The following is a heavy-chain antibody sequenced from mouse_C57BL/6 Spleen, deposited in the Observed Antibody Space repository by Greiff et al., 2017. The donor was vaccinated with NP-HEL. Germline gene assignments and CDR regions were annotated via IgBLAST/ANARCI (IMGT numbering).Heavy chain of an antibody. J-gene: IGHJ1*03. D-gene: IGHD2-3*01. CDR2: IRNKANGYTT. V-gene: IGHV7-3*01. Sequence: EVKVVESGGGLVQPGGSLSLSCAASGFTFTDYYMSWVRQPPGKALEWLGFIRNKANGYTTEYSASVKGRFTISRDNSQSILYLQMNALRAEDSATYYCARYSRDGYSWYFDVWGTGTTVTVSS. CDR1: GFTFTDYY. CDR3: ARYSRDGYSWYFDV.